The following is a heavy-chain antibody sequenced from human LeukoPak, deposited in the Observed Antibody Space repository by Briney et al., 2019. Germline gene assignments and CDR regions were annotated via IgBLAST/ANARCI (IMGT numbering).Heavy chain of an antibody. J-gene: IGHJ4*02. CDR3: AREMTSVVGKNLDY. Sequence: GGSLRLSCAVSGFSFSVHAMHWVRQAPGKGLEWMALISYDGSNELYADSVKGRFTISRDNSKNTLYLQMNSLRPEDTAVYYCAREMTSVVGKNLDYWGQGTLVTVSS. CDR2: ISYDGSNE. CDR1: GFSFSVHA. V-gene: IGHV3-30-3*01. D-gene: IGHD4-23*01.